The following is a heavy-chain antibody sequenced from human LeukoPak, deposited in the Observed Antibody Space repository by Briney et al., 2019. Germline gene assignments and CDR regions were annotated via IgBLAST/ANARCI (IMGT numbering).Heavy chain of an antibody. J-gene: IGHJ6*03. V-gene: IGHV4-59*12. CDR1: GGSISTDY. Sequence: PSETLSLTCTVSGGSISTDYWSWIRQPPGKGLEWIGYIYYSGSTNCNPSLKSRVTISLDTSKNQFSLKLSSVTAADTAVYYCAREGPAASTFFYYFMDVWGKGTTVTVSS. CDR3: AREGPAASTFFYYFMDV. D-gene: IGHD2-2*01. CDR2: IYYSGST.